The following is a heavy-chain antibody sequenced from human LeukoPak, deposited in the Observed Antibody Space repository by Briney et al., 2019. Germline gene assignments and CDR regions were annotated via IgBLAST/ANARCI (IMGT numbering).Heavy chain of an antibody. CDR1: GFTFSSYA. CDR3: AKDLRQLLSYYYYMDV. V-gene: IGHV3-30*04. D-gene: IGHD2-2*01. J-gene: IGHJ6*03. CDR2: ISYDGSNK. Sequence: GGSLRLSCAASGFTFSSYAMHWVRQAPGKGLEWVAVISYDGSNKYYADSVKGRFTISRDNSKNTLYLQMNSLRAEDTAVYYCAKDLRQLLSYYYYMDVWGKGTTVSVSS.